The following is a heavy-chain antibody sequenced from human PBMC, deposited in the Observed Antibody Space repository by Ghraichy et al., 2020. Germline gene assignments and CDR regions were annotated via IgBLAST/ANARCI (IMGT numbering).Heavy chain of an antibody. V-gene: IGHV3-11*06. J-gene: IGHJ4*02. CDR1: GFNFRNYY. CDR2: IGPGGSYT. D-gene: IGHD4-17*01. CDR3: ARDDAYGDYSFGH. Sequence: GGSLRLSCETSGFNFRNYYISWIRQAPGKGLEWVSYIGPGGSYTNYTDSVRGRFTISRDDAKNTLYLHMKNLRVEDTAMYHCARDDAYGDYSFGHWGQGTLVTVSS.